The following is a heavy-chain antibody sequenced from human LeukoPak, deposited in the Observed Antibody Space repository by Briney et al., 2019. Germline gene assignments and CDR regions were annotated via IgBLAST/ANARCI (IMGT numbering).Heavy chain of an antibody. Sequence: PGGSLRRSCAASGFTFNWYWISWLGQAPGKERKWMANIKPDGSEKHYADSLKGRFTISRDNSKNTLYLQMNSARAEDTAVYYCASSDDSSYRPWYWGQGTLVTVSS. J-gene: IGHJ4*02. D-gene: IGHD3-22*01. CDR3: ASSDDSSYRPWY. CDR1: GFTFNWYW. CDR2: IKPDGSEK. V-gene: IGHV3-7*02.